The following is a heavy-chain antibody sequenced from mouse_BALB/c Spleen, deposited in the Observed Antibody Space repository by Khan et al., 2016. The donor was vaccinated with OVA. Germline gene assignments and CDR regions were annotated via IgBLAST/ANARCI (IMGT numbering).Heavy chain of an antibody. D-gene: IGHD2-14*01. J-gene: IGHJ3*01. Sequence: QVQLKQSGAELARPGASVKMSCKASGYTFTSYTIHWIKKRPGQGLEWIGYINPSNDYTNYNQKFKDKATLTTDKSSTTAYLRLSSLTSDDSAVYNCVRDGAYHRNDGWLAYWGQGTLVTVSA. CDR1: GYTFTSYT. V-gene: IGHV1-4*01. CDR3: VRDGAYHRNDGWLAY. CDR2: INPSNDYT.